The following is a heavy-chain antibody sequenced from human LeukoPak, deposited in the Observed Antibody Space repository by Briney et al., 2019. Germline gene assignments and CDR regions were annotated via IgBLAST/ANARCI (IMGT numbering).Heavy chain of an antibody. CDR3: ARGGALFIGY. J-gene: IGHJ4*02. D-gene: IGHD3-16*02. Sequence: GGSLRLSRAASGFTLRNYWMTWVRQVPGKGLEWVAHIKEDGSVRYHMDSVKGRFTISRDNAKDSLYLQMNSLRADDTAVYYCARGGALFIGYWGQGTLVTVSS. V-gene: IGHV3-7*03. CDR2: IKEDGSVR. CDR1: GFTLRNYW.